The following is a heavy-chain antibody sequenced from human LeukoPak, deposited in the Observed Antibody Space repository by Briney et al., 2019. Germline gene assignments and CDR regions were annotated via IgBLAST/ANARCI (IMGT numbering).Heavy chain of an antibody. Sequence: SVKVSCKASGGTFSSYAISWVRQAPGQGRKWMGGIIPIFGTANYAQKFQGRVTITTDESTSTAYMELSSLRSEDTAVHYCASEVVVVAARDSLGYYFDYWGQGTLVTVSS. V-gene: IGHV1-69*05. CDR2: IIPIFGTA. D-gene: IGHD2-15*01. CDR1: GGTFSSYA. J-gene: IGHJ4*02. CDR3: ASEVVVVAARDSLGYYFDY.